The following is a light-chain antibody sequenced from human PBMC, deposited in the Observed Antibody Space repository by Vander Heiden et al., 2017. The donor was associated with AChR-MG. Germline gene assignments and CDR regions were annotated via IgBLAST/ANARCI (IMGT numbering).Light chain of an antibody. CDR1: QRLLHSNGYNY. Sequence: VVTPSPLSLLVTSGEPASIPCRSTQRLLHSNGYNYLDWYLQKPGQSTQLLIYLGSNRASRVPGRFSGSGAGADFTLKSSRVEAEDVGVYYCMQALQTRTFGQGTKVEIK. V-gene: IGKV2-28*01. J-gene: IGKJ1*01. CDR3: MQALQTRT. CDR2: LGS.